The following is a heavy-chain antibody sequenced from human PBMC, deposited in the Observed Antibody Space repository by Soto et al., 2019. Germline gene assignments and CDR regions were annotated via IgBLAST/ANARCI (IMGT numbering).Heavy chain of an antibody. Sequence: SSETLSLTCTVSGDSISDYFWTWIRQPAGKGLEWIGRIYTTGTTNYNPSLKSRVSMSVDTSKNQFSLRLSSATAADTAVYYCARFGTNGQTLDYWGQGTLVTVSS. CDR2: IYTTGTT. J-gene: IGHJ4*02. V-gene: IGHV4-4*07. CDR1: GDSISDYF. CDR3: ARFGTNGQTLDY. D-gene: IGHD3-16*01.